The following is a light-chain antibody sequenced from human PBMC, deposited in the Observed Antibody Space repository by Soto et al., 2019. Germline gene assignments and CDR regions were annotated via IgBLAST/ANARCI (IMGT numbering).Light chain of an antibody. V-gene: IGKV1-5*01. CDR1: HSISSW. Sequence: DIQMNQSPSTLSASVGDRGSITCRASHSISSWLAWYQQKPGKAPNLLIYAASTLESGVPSRFSGSGSGTEFTLTISSLQSEDFAAYYCQQYNSWPPITFGQGTRLEIK. J-gene: IGKJ5*01. CDR3: QQYNSWPPIT. CDR2: AAS.